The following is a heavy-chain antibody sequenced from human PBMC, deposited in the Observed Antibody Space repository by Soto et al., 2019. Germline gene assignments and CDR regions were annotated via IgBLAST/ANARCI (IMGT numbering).Heavy chain of an antibody. CDR1: GCTFTSYA. J-gene: IGHJ4*02. Sequence: GASVKVSCKASGCTFTSYAMHWVRQAPGQRLEWMGWINAGNGNTKYSQKFQGRVTITRDTSASTAYMELSSLRSEDTAVYYCARDQYSGYDFPGYFDYWGQGTLVTVSS. D-gene: IGHD5-12*01. CDR3: ARDQYSGYDFPGYFDY. CDR2: INAGNGNT. V-gene: IGHV1-3*01.